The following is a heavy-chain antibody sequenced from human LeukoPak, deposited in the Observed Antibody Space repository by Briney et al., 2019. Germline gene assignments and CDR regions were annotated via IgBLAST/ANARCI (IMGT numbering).Heavy chain of an antibody. Sequence: SETLSLTCTVSGGSISSSSYYWGCIRQPPGKGLEWIGSIYYSGSTYYNPSLKSRVTISVDTSKNQFSLKLSSVTAADTAVYYCARHSGSLWLDAFDIWGQGTMVTVSS. D-gene: IGHD3-10*01. V-gene: IGHV4-39*01. CDR1: GGSISSSSYY. J-gene: IGHJ3*02. CDR3: ARHSGSLWLDAFDI. CDR2: IYYSGST.